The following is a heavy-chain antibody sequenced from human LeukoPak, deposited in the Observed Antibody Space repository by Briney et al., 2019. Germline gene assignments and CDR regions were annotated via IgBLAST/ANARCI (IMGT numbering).Heavy chain of an antibody. J-gene: IGHJ5*02. CDR1: GFTVSSNY. D-gene: IGHD2-2*01. CDR3: ARERYSYRSSTSCPNWFDP. Sequence: GGSLRLSCAASGFTVSSNYMSWVRQAPGKGLEWVSVIYSGGSTYYADSVKGRFTISRDNSKNTLYLQMNSLRAEDTAVYHCARERYSYRSSTSCPNWFDPWGQGTLVTVSS. V-gene: IGHV3-66*02. CDR2: IYSGGST.